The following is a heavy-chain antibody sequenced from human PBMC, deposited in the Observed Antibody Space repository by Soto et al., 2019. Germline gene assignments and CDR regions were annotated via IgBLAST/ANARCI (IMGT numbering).Heavy chain of an antibody. CDR1: GGSVSKNNS. J-gene: IGHJ5*02. D-gene: IGHD3-16*02. Sequence: SSETLCLPCAVSGGSVSKNNSWRWVRQPPGQGLEWIGEISPSGNTCYNPSLKSRVTISVDRSKNQFSLRLSSVTAADTAVYYCARGRGIACVYRRSPPAPWLDPWGQGTLVTVSS. CDR2: ISPSGNT. V-gene: IGHV4-4*02. CDR3: ARGRGIACVYRRSPPAPWLDP.